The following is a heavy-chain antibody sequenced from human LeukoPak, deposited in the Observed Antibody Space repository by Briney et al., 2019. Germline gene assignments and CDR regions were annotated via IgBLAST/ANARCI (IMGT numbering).Heavy chain of an antibody. V-gene: IGHV1-69*13. J-gene: IGHJ4*02. CDR1: VGTSSSEV. Sequence: SVNASCKASVGTSSSEVITGAGSARAQGREWMVGIIPIFGTANYAKKFQGRVTITPDESTSTAYMELSSLRSEDTAVYYCASHEYGGQGTLVTVST. CDR2: IIPIFGTA. CDR3: ASHEY.